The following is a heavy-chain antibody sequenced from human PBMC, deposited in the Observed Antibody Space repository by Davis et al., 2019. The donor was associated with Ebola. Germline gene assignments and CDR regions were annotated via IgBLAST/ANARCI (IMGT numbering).Heavy chain of an antibody. CDR3: ARSYDFYYYYGMDV. J-gene: IGHJ6*04. CDR1: GGSISNYY. V-gene: IGHV4-59*08. D-gene: IGHD1-26*01. Sequence: MPSETLSLTCTVSGGSISNYYWSWIRQPPGKGLEWIGYIYYSGSTYYNPSLKSRVTISVDTSKNQFSLKLSSVTAADTAVYYCARSYDFYYYYGMDVWGKGTTVTVSS. CDR2: IYYSGST.